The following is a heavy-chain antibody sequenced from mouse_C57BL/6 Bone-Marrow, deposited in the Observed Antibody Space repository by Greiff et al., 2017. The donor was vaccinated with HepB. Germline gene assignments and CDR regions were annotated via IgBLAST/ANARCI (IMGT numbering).Heavy chain of an antibody. CDR1: GFTFSDYY. J-gene: IGHJ4*01. Sequence: EVHLVESGGGLVQPGGSLKLSCAASGFTFSDYYMYWVRQTPEKRLEWVAYISNGGGSTYYPDTLKGRFTISRDNAKNTLYLQMSRMKSEDTAMYYCASTTPGAMDYWGQGTSVTVSS. D-gene: IGHD1-1*01. CDR3: ASTTPGAMDY. CDR2: ISNGGGST. V-gene: IGHV5-12*01.